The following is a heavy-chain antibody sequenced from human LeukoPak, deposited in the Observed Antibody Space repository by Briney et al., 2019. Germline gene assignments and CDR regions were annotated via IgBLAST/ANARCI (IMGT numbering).Heavy chain of an antibody. V-gene: IGHV3-30-3*01. CDR2: ISYDGSNK. Sequence: GRSLRLSCAPSGFTFSSYAMHWARQAPGKGLEWVAVISYDGSNKYYADSVKGRFTISRDNSKNTLYLQMNSLRAEDTAGYYCARDGRQLKTFDYWGQGTLVTVSS. J-gene: IGHJ4*02. CDR3: ARDGRQLKTFDY. D-gene: IGHD6-13*01. CDR1: GFTFSSYA.